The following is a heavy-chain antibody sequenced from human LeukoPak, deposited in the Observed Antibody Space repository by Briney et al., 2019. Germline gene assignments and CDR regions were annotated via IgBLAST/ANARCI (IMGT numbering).Heavy chain of an antibody. Sequence: GGSLRLSCAASGFTFSSYSMNWVRQAPGKGLEWVSYISSSSSTIFYADSVKGRFTTSRDNAKNSLYLQMNSLRAEDTAVYYCARGRWYDQSYYFDYWGQGTLVTVSS. CDR2: ISSSSSTI. V-gene: IGHV3-48*01. CDR3: ARGRWYDQSYYFDY. J-gene: IGHJ4*02. CDR1: GFTFSSYS. D-gene: IGHD6-13*01.